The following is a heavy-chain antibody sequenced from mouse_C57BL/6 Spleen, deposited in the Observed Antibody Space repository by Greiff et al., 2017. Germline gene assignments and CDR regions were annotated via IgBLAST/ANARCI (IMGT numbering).Heavy chain of an antibody. J-gene: IGHJ4*01. CDR3: AKNGDDYDGPLYAMDY. Sequence: VQLQQSGPGLVQPSQSLSITCTVSGFSLTSYGVHWVRQSPGKGLEWLGVIWRGGSTDYNAAFMSRLSITKDNSKSQVFFKMNSLQADDTAIYYCAKNGDDYDGPLYAMDYWGQGTSVTVSS. D-gene: IGHD2-4*01. V-gene: IGHV2-5*01. CDR1: GFSLTSYG. CDR2: IWRGGST.